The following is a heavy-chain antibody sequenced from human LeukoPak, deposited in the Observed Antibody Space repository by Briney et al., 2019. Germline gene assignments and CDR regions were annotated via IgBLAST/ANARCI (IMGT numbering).Heavy chain of an antibody. J-gene: IGHJ4*02. CDR2: ISSGGATI. D-gene: IGHD6-13*01. Sequence: GGSLRLSCAASGFTFSDYNMSWVRQAPGKGLEWVSYISSGGATIFYVDSVKGRFTISRDNADNSLYLQMNSLRAEDTAVYYCARETNLYSSSWYIGYWGQRTLVTVSS. CDR3: ARETNLYSSSWYIGY. V-gene: IGHV3-11*01. CDR1: GFTFSDYN.